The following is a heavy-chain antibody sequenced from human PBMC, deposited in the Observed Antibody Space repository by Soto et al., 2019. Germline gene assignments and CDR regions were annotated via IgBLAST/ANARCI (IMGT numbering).Heavy chain of an antibody. CDR2: INHSGST. J-gene: IGHJ6*03. V-gene: IGHV4-34*01. D-gene: IGHD2-2*01. CDR1: DGSFSGYY. CDR3: ARRWVVVVPAAMRGSYYYYYYYMDV. Sequence: PSETLSLTCAFYDGSFSGYYWRWIRQPPGKGLEWIGEINHSGSTNYNPSLKSRVTISVDTSKNQFSLKLSSVTAADTAVYYCARRWVVVVPAAMRGSYYYYYYYMDVWGKGTTVTVSS.